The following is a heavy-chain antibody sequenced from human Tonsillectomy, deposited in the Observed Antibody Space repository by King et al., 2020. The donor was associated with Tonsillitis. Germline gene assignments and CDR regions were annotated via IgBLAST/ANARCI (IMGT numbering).Heavy chain of an antibody. J-gene: IGHJ4*02. CDR3: AKAGYSSWFFDY. CDR1: GFTFSDYA. V-gene: IGHV3-23*03. D-gene: IGHD6-13*01. Sequence: VQLVQSGGGLVQPGGSLRLSCAASGFTFSDYAMTWVRQAPGKGLEWVAVIYSGGSITFYADSVRGRFTIFRDNSRNTVHLQLNSLRAEDSAIYYCAKAGYSSWFFDYWGQGMLITVSS. CDR2: IYSGGSIT.